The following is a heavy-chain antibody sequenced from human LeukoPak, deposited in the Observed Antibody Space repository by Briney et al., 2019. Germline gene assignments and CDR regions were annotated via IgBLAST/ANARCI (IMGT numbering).Heavy chain of an antibody. CDR1: GFTFSSYA. V-gene: IGHV3-23*01. D-gene: IGHD3-22*01. CDR3: AKDKSQDYYDSSGYDY. CDR2: ISGSGGST. J-gene: IGHJ4*02. Sequence: PGGSLRLSCAASGFTFSSYAMSWVRQAPGKGLEWVSAISGSGGSTYYADSVKGRFTISRDNSKNTLYLQMNSLRAEDTAVYYCAKDKSQDYYDSSGYDYWGQGTLVTVSS.